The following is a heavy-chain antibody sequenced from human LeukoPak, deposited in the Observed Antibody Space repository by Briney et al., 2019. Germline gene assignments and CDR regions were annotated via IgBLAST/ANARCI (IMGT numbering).Heavy chain of an antibody. CDR1: GGSISSGSYY. V-gene: IGHV4-61*02. CDR2: IYTSGST. CDR3: ATEGYYYYYMDV. J-gene: IGHJ6*03. Sequence: PSETLSLTCTVSGGSISSGSYYWSWIRQPAGKGLEWIGRIYTSGSTNYNPSLKSRVTISVDTSKNQFSLKLSSVTAADTAVYYCATEGYYYYYMDVWGKGTTVTISS.